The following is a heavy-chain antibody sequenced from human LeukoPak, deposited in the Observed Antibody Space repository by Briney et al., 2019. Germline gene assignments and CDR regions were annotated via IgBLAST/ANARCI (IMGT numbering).Heavy chain of an antibody. CDR1: GYTFTGYY. CDR3: TREGYDYVWGSYRSTSDYYFDY. J-gene: IGHJ4*02. Sequence: ASVKVSCKASGYTFTGYYMHWVRQAPGEGLEWMGWINPNSGDTNYAQKLQGRVTMTTDTSTSTAYMELRSLRSDDTAVYYCTREGYDYVWGSYRSTSDYYFDYWGQGTLVTVSS. V-gene: IGHV1-2*02. CDR2: INPNSGDT. D-gene: IGHD3-16*02.